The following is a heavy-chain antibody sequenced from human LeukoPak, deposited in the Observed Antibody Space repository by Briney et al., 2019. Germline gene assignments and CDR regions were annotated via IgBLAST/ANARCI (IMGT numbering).Heavy chain of an antibody. V-gene: IGHV3-53*01. Sequence: PGGSLRLSCAASGFTFSNAWMSWVRQAPGKGLEWVSVIYSGGSTYYADSVKGRFTISRDNSKNTLYLQMNSLRAEDTAVYYCARDSGRYSSSWYERYFDYWGQGTLVTVSS. D-gene: IGHD6-13*01. CDR3: ARDSGRYSSSWYERYFDY. CDR2: IYSGGST. J-gene: IGHJ4*02. CDR1: GFTFSNAW.